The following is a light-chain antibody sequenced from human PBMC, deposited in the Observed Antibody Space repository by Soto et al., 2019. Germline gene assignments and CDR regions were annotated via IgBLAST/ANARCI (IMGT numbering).Light chain of an antibody. J-gene: IGKJ1*01. CDR2: GAS. CDR1: QSVTTQ. Sequence: IVLTQSPGTLSSSPGERATLSCRASQSVTTQLAWYQQKPGQAPRLIIHGASSRATGVPDRITGSGSGTDFTLSISRLEPEDFAVYYCQQYGGSTRTFGQGTKVEIK. V-gene: IGKV3-20*01. CDR3: QQYGGSTRT.